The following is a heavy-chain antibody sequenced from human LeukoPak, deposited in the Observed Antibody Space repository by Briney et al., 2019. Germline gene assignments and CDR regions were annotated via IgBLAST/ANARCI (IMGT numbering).Heavy chain of an antibody. D-gene: IGHD3-16*01. CDR2: IYSSGGT. CDR3: ATRPLGGHFRY. V-gene: IGHV4-39*01. CDR1: GGSISSSTYY. J-gene: IGHJ1*01. Sequence: QVQLQESGPGLVKPSETLSLTCTVSGGSISSSTYYCDWIRQPPGKGLEWIGSIYSSGGTYYNPSLKSRVTISVDTSKNHFSLKLISVTATDTAVYYCATRPLGGHFRYWGQGTLVTVSS.